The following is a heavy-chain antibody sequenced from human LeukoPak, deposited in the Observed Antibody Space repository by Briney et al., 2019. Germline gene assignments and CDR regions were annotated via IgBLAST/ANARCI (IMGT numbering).Heavy chain of an antibody. V-gene: IGHV1-2*02. Sequence: ASVKVSCKASGYTFTGHYMHWVRQVPGQGLEWMGWINPKNAGTNYAPKFQGRVTMTRDTAISTVYMEVSSLRSDDTAVYYCARDEDYGIFVNVDYWGQGTLVTVSS. D-gene: IGHD4-17*01. CDR3: ARDEDYGIFVNVDY. CDR2: INPKNAGT. CDR1: GYTFTGHY. J-gene: IGHJ4*02.